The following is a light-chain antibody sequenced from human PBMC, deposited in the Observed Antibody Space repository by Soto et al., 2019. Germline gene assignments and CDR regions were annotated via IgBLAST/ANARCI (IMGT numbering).Light chain of an antibody. Sequence: EIVLTQSPATLSLSPGERATLSCRASQSVSSYFAWYQQKPGQAPRLLLYDASNRATGIPARFSGSGSGTDFPLTISSLEPEDFAVYYCQQRSNWPPLTFGGGTKVEIK. CDR3: QQRSNWPPLT. J-gene: IGKJ4*01. CDR2: DAS. V-gene: IGKV3-11*01. CDR1: QSVSSY.